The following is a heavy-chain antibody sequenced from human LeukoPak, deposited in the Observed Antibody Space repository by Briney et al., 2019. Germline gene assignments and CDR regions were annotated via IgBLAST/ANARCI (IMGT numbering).Heavy chain of an antibody. CDR1: GFTFSSYS. V-gene: IGHV3-48*01. CDR3: ARVVAVAGTFR. CDR2: ISSSSSTI. D-gene: IGHD6-19*01. J-gene: IGHJ4*02. Sequence: GRSLRLSCAASGFTFSSYSMNWVRQAPGKGLEWVSYISSSSSTIYYADSVKGRFTISRDNAKNSLYLQMNSLRAEDTAVYYCARVVAVAGTFRWGQGTLVTVSS.